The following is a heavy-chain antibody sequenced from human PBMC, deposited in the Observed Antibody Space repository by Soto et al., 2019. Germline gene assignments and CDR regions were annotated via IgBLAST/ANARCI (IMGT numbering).Heavy chain of an antibody. D-gene: IGHD3-10*01. V-gene: IGHV2-5*02. CDR1: GFSLSTYQVG. CDR3: ERLYGPFQH. CDR2: FYWDDNK. J-gene: IGHJ1*01. Sequence: QITLKESGPTLVKPTQTLTLTCTFSGFSLSTYQVGVGWIRQPPGKALEWLALFYWDDNKHYSPSLRNRLTITKDTPKNQLVLTMTNMDPVDKGTYYGERLYGPFQHCGQGTLVTVSS.